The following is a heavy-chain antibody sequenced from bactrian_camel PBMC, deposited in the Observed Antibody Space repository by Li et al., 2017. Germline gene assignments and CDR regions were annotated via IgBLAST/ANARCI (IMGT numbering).Heavy chain of an antibody. CDR3: AALKCARCSTGYCYTDGEADFAY. V-gene: IGHV3S1*01. D-gene: IGHD5*01. Sequence: VQLVESGGSSVQAGGSLRLSCIASVSTMSNYWMAWFRQVPGKEREAVAAIYTPSLTTYYRPSVEGRFTISHDNVKDTLYLQMNSLKPEDTAMYRCAALKCARCSTGYCYTDGEADFAYSGQGTQVTVS. CDR2: IYTPSLTT. CDR1: VSTMSNYW. J-gene: IGHJ6*01.